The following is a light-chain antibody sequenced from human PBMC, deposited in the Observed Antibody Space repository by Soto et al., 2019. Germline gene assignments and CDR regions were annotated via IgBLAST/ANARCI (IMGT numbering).Light chain of an antibody. CDR3: QQYENLRLHT. CDR2: DAS. J-gene: IGKJ2*01. CDR1: EDISNY. V-gene: IGKV1-33*01. Sequence: DIQMTQSPSSLSASVGERVTITCRANEDISNYLNWYQQKPGRAPKLLIYDASTLETGVPSRFSGSGSVTHFTFTISSLQPEDVGTYYCQQYENLRLHTFGPGTKM.